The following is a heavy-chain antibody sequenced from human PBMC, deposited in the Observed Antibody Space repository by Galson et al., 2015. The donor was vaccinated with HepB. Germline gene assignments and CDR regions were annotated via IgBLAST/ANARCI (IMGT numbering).Heavy chain of an antibody. D-gene: IGHD1-26*01. CDR2: IKQDGSEK. CDR1: GFTFTNYW. V-gene: IGHV3-7*04. CDR3: AGAHSGTYYDWFDP. Sequence: SLRLSCAAPGFTFTNYWMSWVRQAPGKGLEWVANIKQDGSEKYYVDSVKGRFTISRDNAKNSLYLQMNSLRAEDTAVYYCAGAHSGTYYDWFDPWGQGTLVTVSS. J-gene: IGHJ5*02.